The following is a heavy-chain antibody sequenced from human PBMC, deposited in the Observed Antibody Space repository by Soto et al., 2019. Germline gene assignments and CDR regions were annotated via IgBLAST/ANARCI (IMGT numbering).Heavy chain of an antibody. CDR3: ERKGYGEYGGMDV. V-gene: IGHV3-21*01. Sequence: PGGSLRLSCAASGFTFTSYTFNWVRQAPGKGLEWVSCISTTSGYIYYADSVKGRFTFSRDNARNSLYLQMNSLRVEDTAVYYCERKGYGEYGGMDVWGQGTMVTVSS. CDR2: ISTTSGYI. D-gene: IGHD4-17*01. J-gene: IGHJ6*02. CDR1: GFTFTSYT.